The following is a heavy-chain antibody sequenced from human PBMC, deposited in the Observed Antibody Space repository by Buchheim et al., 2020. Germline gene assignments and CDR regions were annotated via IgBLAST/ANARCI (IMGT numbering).Heavy chain of an antibody. CDR3: ARGSVTMTEDAFDI. CDR1: GFTFSSYG. D-gene: IGHD3-22*01. J-gene: IGHJ3*02. Sequence: QVQLVESGGGVVQPGRSLRLSCAASGFTFSSYGMHWVRQAPGKGLEWVAVIWYDGSNKYYADSVKGRFTISRDNSKNTLYLQMNSLRAEDTAVYYCARGSVTMTEDAFDIWGQGT. V-gene: IGHV3-33*01. CDR2: IWYDGSNK.